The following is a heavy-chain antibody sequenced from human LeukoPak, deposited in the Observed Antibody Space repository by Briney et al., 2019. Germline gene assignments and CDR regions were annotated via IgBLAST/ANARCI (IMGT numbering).Heavy chain of an antibody. CDR3: AKDRLGRRDSFDY. D-gene: IGHD1-26*01. CDR1: GFTFSSYG. J-gene: IGHJ4*02. V-gene: IGHV3-30*18. Sequence: GGSLRLSCAASGFTFSSYGMHWVRQAPGKGLEWVAVISYDGSNKYYADSVKGRFTISRDNSKNTLYLQMNSLRAEDTAVYYCAKDRLGRRDSFDYWGQGTLVTVSS. CDR2: ISYDGSNK.